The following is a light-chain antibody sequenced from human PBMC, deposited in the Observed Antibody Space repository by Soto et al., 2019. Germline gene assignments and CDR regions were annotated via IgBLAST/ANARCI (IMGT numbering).Light chain of an antibody. Sequence: EIVLTQSPGTLSLSLGERATLSCRASQSVSSNYLAWYQQKPGQAPRLLIYGASSRATGIPDRFSGRGSGIDFTLTISRLEPEDFAVYYCQQYGSSPLTFGGGTKVEIK. J-gene: IGKJ4*01. CDR3: QQYGSSPLT. V-gene: IGKV3-20*01. CDR1: QSVSSNY. CDR2: GAS.